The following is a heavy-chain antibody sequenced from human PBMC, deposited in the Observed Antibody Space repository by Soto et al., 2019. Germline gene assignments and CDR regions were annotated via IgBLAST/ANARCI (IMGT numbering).Heavy chain of an antibody. D-gene: IGHD4-4*01. CDR1: GYTFTSYY. V-gene: IGHV1-46*01. CDR3: ARDLGVPTTVTTNGYYYYYGMDV. CDR2: INPSGGST. J-gene: IGHJ6*02. Sequence: ASVKVSCKASGYTFTSYYMHWVRQAPGQGLEWMGIINPSGGSTSYAQKFQGRVTMTRDTSTSTVYMELSSLRSEDTAVYYCARDLGVPTTVTTNGYYYYYGMDVWGQGTTVTVSS.